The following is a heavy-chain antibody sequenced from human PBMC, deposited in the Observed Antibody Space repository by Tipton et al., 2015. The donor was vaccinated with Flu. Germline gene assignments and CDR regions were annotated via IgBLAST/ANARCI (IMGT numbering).Heavy chain of an antibody. V-gene: IGHV4-38-2*01. Sequence: TLSLTCAVSGYSISSGFYWGWIRQPPGKGLEYIGSIYPGGSNYYNPSLKSRVTFSVDTSRNHFSLRLYSVTAADAAIYYCARSGSYHHYYFDLWGRGTLVSVSS. CDR1: GYSISSGFY. CDR3: ARSGSYHHYYFDL. CDR2: IYPGGSN. J-gene: IGHJ2*01. D-gene: IGHD1-26*01.